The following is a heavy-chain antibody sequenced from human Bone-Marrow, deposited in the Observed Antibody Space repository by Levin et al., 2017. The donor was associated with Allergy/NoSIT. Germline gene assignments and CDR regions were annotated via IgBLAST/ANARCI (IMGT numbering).Heavy chain of an antibody. V-gene: IGHV3-23*01. CDR3: AKDPMWDRYNFDMDV. Sequence: GESLKISCTASGFTFNKYGLTWVRQAPGMGLEWVASIGGSGVDSNYADSVRGRFTITRDMNTVLLQMNSLRVEDSAIYYCAKDPMWDRYNFDMDVWGQGTSVTVSS. CDR1: GFTFNKYG. J-gene: IGHJ6*02. CDR2: IGGSGVDS. D-gene: IGHD1-26*01.